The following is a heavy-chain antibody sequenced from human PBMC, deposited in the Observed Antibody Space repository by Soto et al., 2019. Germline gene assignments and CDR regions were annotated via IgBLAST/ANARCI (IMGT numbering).Heavy chain of an antibody. CDR2: ISSSGSTI. J-gene: IGHJ4*02. CDR1: GFPFSDYY. CDR3: TRVIGTAVTFSDY. V-gene: IGHV3-11*01. Sequence: QVQLVESGGGLVKPGGSLRLSCAASGFPFSDYYMGWIRQAPGKGLEWVSYISSSGSTIFYTDSVKGRFTISRDSDKNSLYLHMNSLRAEDTAVYYCTRVIGTAVTFSDYWGRGTLVTVSS. D-gene: IGHD4-4*01.